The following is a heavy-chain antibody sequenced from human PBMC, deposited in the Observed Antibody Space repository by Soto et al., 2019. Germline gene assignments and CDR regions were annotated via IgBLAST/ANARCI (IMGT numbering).Heavy chain of an antibody. V-gene: IGHV4-59*08. Sequence: PSETLSLTCTVSGGSISSYYWSWIRQPPGKGLEWIGYIYYSGSTNYNPSLKSRVTISVDTSKNQFSLKLSSVTAADTAVYYCARQFYPAPHYYGSGSYVSWFDPWGQGTLVTVSS. CDR2: IYYSGST. CDR1: GGSISSYY. D-gene: IGHD3-10*01. J-gene: IGHJ5*02. CDR3: ARQFYPAPHYYGSGSYVSWFDP.